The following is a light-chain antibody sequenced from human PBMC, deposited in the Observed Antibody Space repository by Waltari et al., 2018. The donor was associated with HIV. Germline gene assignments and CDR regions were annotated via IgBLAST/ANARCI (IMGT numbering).Light chain of an antibody. CDR1: ISDVGGYNY. J-gene: IGLJ2*01. V-gene: IGLV2-14*01. CDR2: EVR. CDR3: SSYTSSSTPYVV. Sequence: QSALTQPASVSRSPGQSITISCTGTISDVGGYNYVFWYQQHPGKAPKLMICEVRNRASGVANRFAGSKAGNTASLTISWLQAEDEADYYCSSYTSSSTPYVVFGGGTKLTVL.